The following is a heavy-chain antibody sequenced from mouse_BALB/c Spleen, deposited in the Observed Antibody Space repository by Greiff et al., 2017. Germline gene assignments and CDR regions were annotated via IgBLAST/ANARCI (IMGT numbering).Heavy chain of an antibody. V-gene: IGHV1S135*01. Sequence: EVQLQESGPELMKPGASVKISCKASGYSFTSYYMHWVKQSHGKSLEWIGYIDPFNGGTSYNQKFKGKATLTVDKSSSTAYMHLSSLTSEDSAVYYCARRGIYYGYDADYFDYWGQGTTLTVSS. D-gene: IGHD2-2*01. CDR3: ARRGIYYGYDADYFDY. J-gene: IGHJ2*01. CDR1: GYSFTSYY. CDR2: IDPFNGGT.